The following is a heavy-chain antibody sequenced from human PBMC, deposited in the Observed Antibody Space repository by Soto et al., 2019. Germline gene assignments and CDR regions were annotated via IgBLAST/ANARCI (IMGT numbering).Heavy chain of an antibody. J-gene: IGHJ4*02. CDR1: GFTFSMYW. D-gene: IGHD1-1*01. Sequence: EVQLVESGGGLLQPGGSLRLSCAASGFTFSMYWMHWVRQVPGKGPEWVSRINDDGSSTNYADSVKGRFTISRDNAKNTLYLQKTALRAEDTAVYYCARGARSTSTGTGAFWGQGTLVTVSS. CDR3: ARGARSTSTGTGAF. V-gene: IGHV3-74*01. CDR2: INDDGSST.